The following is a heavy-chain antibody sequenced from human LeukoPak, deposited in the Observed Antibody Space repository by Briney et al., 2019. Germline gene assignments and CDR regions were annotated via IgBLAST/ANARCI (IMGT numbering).Heavy chain of an antibody. Sequence: GASVKVSCKASGYTFTTYSMNWVRQAPGQGLEWMGWINPKSGGTVYAQKFQGRVTMTRDTSSSTAYMELRSLRSDDTAVYYCAKVGNRDEDHFDYWGQGTLVTVSS. V-gene: IGHV1-2*02. CDR2: INPKSGGT. J-gene: IGHJ4*02. CDR3: AKVGNRDEDHFDY. CDR1: GYTFTTYS. D-gene: IGHD2/OR15-2a*01.